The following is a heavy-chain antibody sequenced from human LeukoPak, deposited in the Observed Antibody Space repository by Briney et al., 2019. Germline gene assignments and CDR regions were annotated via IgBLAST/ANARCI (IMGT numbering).Heavy chain of an antibody. D-gene: IGHD3-22*01. CDR2: IYFSGTT. Sequence: GSLRLSCAASGFTFSSYSMNWVRQPPGKGLEWIGIIYFSGTTYYNPSLKSRVTISVDTSKNQFSLKLNSVTAADTAVYYCARLVDYYDSRGYFDYWGQGALVTVSS. CDR1: GFTFSSYSMN. CDR3: ARLVDYYDSRGYFDY. J-gene: IGHJ4*02. V-gene: IGHV4-39*01.